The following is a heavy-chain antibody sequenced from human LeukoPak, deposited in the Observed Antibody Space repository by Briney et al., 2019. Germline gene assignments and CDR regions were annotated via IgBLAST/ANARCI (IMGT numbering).Heavy chain of an antibody. CDR2: VYTSGST. CDR3: ARNIVVVPAASPWFDP. D-gene: IGHD2-2*01. CDR1: GGSLSSGSSY. Sequence: SETLSLTCTVSGGSLSSGSSYWSWIRQPAGKGLEWIGRVYTSGSTNYNPSLKSRATISVDTSKNQFSMKLSSVTAADTAVYYCARNIVVVPAASPWFDPWGQGTLVTVSP. J-gene: IGHJ5*02. V-gene: IGHV4-61*02.